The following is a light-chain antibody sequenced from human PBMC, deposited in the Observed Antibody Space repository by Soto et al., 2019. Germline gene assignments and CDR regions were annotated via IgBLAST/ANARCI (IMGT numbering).Light chain of an antibody. J-gene: IGLJ2*01. V-gene: IGLV1-44*01. CDR1: TSNIGSDT. Sequence: QLVLTQPPSASGTPGQRVTISCSGSTSNIGSDTVNWYQQLPGTAPKLLIYRNNQRPSGVPDRFSGSKSGTSASLANSGLQSEDEADYFCAAWDDSLNGVVFGGGTQLTVL. CDR3: AAWDDSLNGVV. CDR2: RNN.